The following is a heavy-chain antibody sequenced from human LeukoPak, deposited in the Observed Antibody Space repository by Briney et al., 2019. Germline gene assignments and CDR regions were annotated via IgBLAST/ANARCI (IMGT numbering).Heavy chain of an antibody. CDR3: AKNPTSYDSSGYWDYYYMDV. V-gene: IGHV3-48*01. CDR2: ITGTSSTI. D-gene: IGHD3-22*01. CDR1: GFTFSNYN. Sequence: GGSLRLSCAASGFTFSNYNMHWVRQAPGKGLEWVSYITGTSSTIYYADSVKGRFTISRDNAKNSLYLQMNSLRAEDTAVYYCAKNPTSYDSSGYWDYYYMDVWGKGTTVTISS. J-gene: IGHJ6*03.